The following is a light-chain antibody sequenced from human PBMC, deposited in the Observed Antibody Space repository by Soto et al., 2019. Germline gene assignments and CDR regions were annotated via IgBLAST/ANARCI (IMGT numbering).Light chain of an antibody. J-gene: IGKJ1*01. Sequence: EIVLTQSPGTLSLSPGERATLSCRASQSVSNNYLAWYQQKPGQAPRLLIQDASSRATGISDRFTGSGSGTDFNLTITTLEPEDFAVDYCQQYGSSPRTFGLGTKVDIK. CDR3: QQYGSSPRT. CDR2: DAS. CDR1: QSVSNNY. V-gene: IGKV3-20*01.